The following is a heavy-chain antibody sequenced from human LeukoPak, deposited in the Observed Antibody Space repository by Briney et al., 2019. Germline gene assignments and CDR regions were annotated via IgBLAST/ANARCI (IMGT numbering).Heavy chain of an antibody. CDR3: AREQTGTTTSFDY. CDR2: IYYSGST. Sequence: SETLSLTCTVSGGSISSYYWSWIRQPPGKGLDWIGYIYYSGSTNYNPSLKSRVTISVDTSKNQFSLKLSSVTAADTAVYYCAREQTGTTTSFDYWGQGTLVTVSS. D-gene: IGHD1-1*01. V-gene: IGHV4-59*01. CDR1: GGSISSYY. J-gene: IGHJ4*02.